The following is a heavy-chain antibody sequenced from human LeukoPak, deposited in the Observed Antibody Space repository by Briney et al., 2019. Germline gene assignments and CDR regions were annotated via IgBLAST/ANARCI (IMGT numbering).Heavy chain of an antibody. V-gene: IGHV1-69*13. CDR3: ARVAGVGANYYYYYMDV. CDR1: GGTFSSYA. D-gene: IGHD1-26*01. Sequence: GASVKVSCKASGGTFSSYAISWVRQAPGQGLEWMGGIIPIFGTANYAQKFQGRVMITADESTSTAYMELSSLRSEDTAVYYCARVAGVGANYYYYYMDVWGKGTTVTVSS. J-gene: IGHJ6*03. CDR2: IIPIFGTA.